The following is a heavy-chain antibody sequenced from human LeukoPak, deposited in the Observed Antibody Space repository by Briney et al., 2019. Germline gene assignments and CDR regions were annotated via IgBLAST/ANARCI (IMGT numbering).Heavy chain of an antibody. CDR2: ITSSSTYI. Sequence: PGGSLRLSCAASGFTFSTYSMNWVRRAPGKGLEWVSSITSSSTYIYYADSVKGRFTISRDNAKNSLYLQMNSLRAEDTAAYYCARTPESSGYFPWYFDYWGQGTLVTVSS. J-gene: IGHJ4*02. D-gene: IGHD3-22*01. V-gene: IGHV3-21*01. CDR1: GFTFSTYS. CDR3: ARTPESSGYFPWYFDY.